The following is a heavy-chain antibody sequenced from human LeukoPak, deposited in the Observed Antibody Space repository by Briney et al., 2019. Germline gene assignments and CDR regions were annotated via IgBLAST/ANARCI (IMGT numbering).Heavy chain of an antibody. V-gene: IGHV3-30*18. CDR2: ISYDGNNK. CDR3: VKDRATTVTLLDY. J-gene: IGHJ4*02. D-gene: IGHD4-17*01. Sequence: GGSLRLSCAASGFTFSTYGMHWVRQAPGKGLEWVAVISYDGNNKYYADSVKGRFTISRDNSKNTLLLQMNSLRAEDTAVYSCVKDRATTVTLLDYWGQGTLVTVSS. CDR1: GFTFSTYG.